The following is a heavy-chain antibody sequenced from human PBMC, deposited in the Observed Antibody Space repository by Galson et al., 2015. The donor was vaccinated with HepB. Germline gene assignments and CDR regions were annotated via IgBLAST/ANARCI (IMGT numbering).Heavy chain of an antibody. V-gene: IGHV1-69*02. D-gene: IGHD3-10*02. J-gene: IGHJ3*02. CDR1: GGTFSSYT. CDR2: IIPILGIA. Sequence: SVKVSCKASGGTFSSYTISWVRQAPGQGLEWMGRIIPILGIANYAQKFQGRVTITADKSTSTAYMELSSLRSEDTAVYYCASMFGELTAPGDAFDIWGQGTMVTVSS. CDR3: ASMFGELTAPGDAFDI.